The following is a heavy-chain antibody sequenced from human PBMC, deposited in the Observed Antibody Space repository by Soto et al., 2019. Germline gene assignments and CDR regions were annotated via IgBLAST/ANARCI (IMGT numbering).Heavy chain of an antibody. CDR2: MYNTGST. Sequence: QVQLQESCLGLVKPSETLSLTCTVSGGTISRYYWSWIRQPPGKGLEWIGYMYNTGSTVYNPSFKSRVTISVDTSKNQFSLKLNSVTAADTAVYYCARDLWGYCGTDCYPLDVWGQGTTVTVSS. CDR3: ARDLWGYCGTDCYPLDV. J-gene: IGHJ6*02. D-gene: IGHD2-21*02. V-gene: IGHV4-59*01. CDR1: GGTISRYY.